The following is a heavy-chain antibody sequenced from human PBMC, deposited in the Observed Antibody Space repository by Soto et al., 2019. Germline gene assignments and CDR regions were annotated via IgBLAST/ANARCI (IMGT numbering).Heavy chain of an antibody. CDR1: GFTFSNYA. Sequence: PGGSLRLSCAASGFTFSNYAMNWVRQSPRKGLEWVSVISTGGGGAYYADSVQGRFTISRDNSKNTLFLQMYSLRDDDTATYCCVREGRGSFEFWGRGTMVTVSS. D-gene: IGHD5-12*01. V-gene: IGHV3-23*01. CDR3: VREGRGSFEF. CDR2: ISTGGGGA. J-gene: IGHJ3*01.